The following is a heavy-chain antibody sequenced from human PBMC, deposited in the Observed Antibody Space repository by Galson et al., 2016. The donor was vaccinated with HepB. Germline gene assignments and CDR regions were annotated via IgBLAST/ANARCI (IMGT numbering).Heavy chain of an antibody. D-gene: IGHD4-11*01. Sequence: SETLSLTCTVSGDSISSRNTYWSWIRQPPGKGLEWIGYISSTETTTYNPSFNSRVTISADTSKNQFSLMLHSVTAADTAIYYCAGRRLVTTNFWGQGTLVTVSS. CDR2: ISSTETT. J-gene: IGHJ4*02. CDR1: GDSISSRNTY. V-gene: IGHV4-61*01. CDR3: AGRRLVTTNF.